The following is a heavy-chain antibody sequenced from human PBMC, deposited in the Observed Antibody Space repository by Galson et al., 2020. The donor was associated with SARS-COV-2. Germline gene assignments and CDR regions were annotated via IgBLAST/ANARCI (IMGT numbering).Heavy chain of an antibody. Sequence: SETLSLPCTVSGGPISSGGYYWSWIRQHPGKGLEWIGYIYYSGSTYYNPSLTSRVTISVDTSKNQFSLKLSSVTAADTAVDYCASALGRITIFGVIIINYMDDWGKGTLVTVSS. V-gene: IGHV4-31*03. CDR1: GGPISSGGYY. D-gene: IGHD3-3*01. J-gene: IGHJ4*01. CDR2: IYYSGST. CDR3: ASALGRITIFGVIIINYMDD.